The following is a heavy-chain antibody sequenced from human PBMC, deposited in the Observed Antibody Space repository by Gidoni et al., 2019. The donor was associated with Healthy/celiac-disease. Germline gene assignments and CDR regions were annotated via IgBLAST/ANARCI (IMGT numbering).Heavy chain of an antibody. V-gene: IGHV3-48*01. CDR1: GFTFSSYS. D-gene: IGHD3-10*01. J-gene: IGHJ4*02. Sequence: EVQLVESGGGLVQPGGSLRLYCAASGFTFSSYSMNWVRQAPGKGLEWVSYISSSSSTIYYADSVKGRFTISRDNAKNSLYLQMNSLRAEDTAVYYCAREMYGIRGVIGSFDYWGQGTLVTVSS. CDR3: AREMYGIRGVIGSFDY. CDR2: ISSSSSTI.